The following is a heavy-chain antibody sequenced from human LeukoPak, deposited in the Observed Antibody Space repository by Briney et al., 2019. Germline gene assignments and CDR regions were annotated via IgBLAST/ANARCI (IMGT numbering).Heavy chain of an antibody. CDR2: IYSSGST. J-gene: IGHJ4*02. D-gene: IGHD4-11*01. Sequence: SETLSLTCTVSGGSISGYYWSWIRQPAGKGLEWIGRIYSSGSTNYNPSLKSRVTMSVDTSKNQFSLKLSSVTAADTAVYFCARGRAVTTNFDYWGQGTLVTVSP. CDR3: ARGRAVTTNFDY. V-gene: IGHV4-4*07. CDR1: GGSISGYY.